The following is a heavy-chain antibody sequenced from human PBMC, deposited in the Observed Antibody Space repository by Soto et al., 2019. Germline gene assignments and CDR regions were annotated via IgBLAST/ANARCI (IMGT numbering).Heavy chain of an antibody. D-gene: IGHD3-16*02. V-gene: IGHV4-34*01. Sequence: QVQLQQWGAGLLKPSETLSLTCAVYGGSFSGYYWSWIRQPPGKGLEWIGEINHSGSTNYNPSLKSRVTISVDTSKNQFSLKLSSVTAADTAVYYCARVLWGGYVWGSYRSRVLDYWGQGTLVTVSS. CDR1: GGSFSGYY. CDR2: INHSGST. J-gene: IGHJ4*02. CDR3: ARVLWGGYVWGSYRSRVLDY.